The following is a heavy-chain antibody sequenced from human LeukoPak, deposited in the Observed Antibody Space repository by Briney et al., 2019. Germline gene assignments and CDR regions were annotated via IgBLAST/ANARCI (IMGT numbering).Heavy chain of an antibody. Sequence: SETLSLTCTVSGGSISDDYGSWIRQPPGEEREWIGYIYHSGSTTYKPSLKSRVTMSVDTSKNQFSRELSSVTAPDAAVYHCARGHFCSATSCYLRPMDVWGKGTTVTVSS. CDR2: IYHSGST. D-gene: IGHD2-2*01. CDR1: GGSISDDY. V-gene: IGHV4-59*01. J-gene: IGHJ6*03. CDR3: ARGHFCSATSCYLRPMDV.